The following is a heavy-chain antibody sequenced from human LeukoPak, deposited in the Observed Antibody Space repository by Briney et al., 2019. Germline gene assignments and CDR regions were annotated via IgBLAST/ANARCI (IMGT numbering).Heavy chain of an antibody. J-gene: IGHJ4*02. CDR1: GFTFSSYA. CDR2: ISGSGGST. CDR3: AKLMRSYNWNDFDY. V-gene: IGHV3-23*01. Sequence: GGSLRLSCAASGFTFSSYAMSWVRQAPGKGLGWVSAISGSGGSTYYADSVKGRFTISRDNSKNTLYLQMNSLRAEDTAVYYCAKLMRSYNWNDFDYWGQGTLVTVSS. D-gene: IGHD1-1*01.